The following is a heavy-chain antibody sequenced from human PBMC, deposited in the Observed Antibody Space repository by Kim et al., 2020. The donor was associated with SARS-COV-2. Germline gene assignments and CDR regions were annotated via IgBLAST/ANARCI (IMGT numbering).Heavy chain of an antibody. J-gene: IGHJ4*02. D-gene: IGHD1-1*01. CDR2: IRDSGGST. CDR1: GVTFSSYG. Sequence: GGSLRLSCAASGVTFSSYGMSWVRQAPGKGLEWVSGIRDSGGSTYYADSVKGRFTISRDNSKNTLYLQMNSLRAEDTAVYYCARGVGIDYWGQGTLVTVSS. V-gene: IGHV3-23*01. CDR3: ARGVGIDY.